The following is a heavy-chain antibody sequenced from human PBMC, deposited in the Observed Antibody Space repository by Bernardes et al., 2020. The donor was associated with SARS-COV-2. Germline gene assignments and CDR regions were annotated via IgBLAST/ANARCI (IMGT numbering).Heavy chain of an antibody. CDR3: ARAGIFGVVITHFDN. CDR2: IYYSGST. Sequence: SETLSLTCTVPGGSISSYYWSWIRQAPGKGLEWIAYIYYSGSTYYNPSLKSRVSISVDTSKNQFSLKLRSVTAADTAVYYCARAGIFGVVITHFDNWGQGTLVTVSS. D-gene: IGHD3-3*01. J-gene: IGHJ4*02. CDR1: GGSISSYY. V-gene: IGHV4-59*01.